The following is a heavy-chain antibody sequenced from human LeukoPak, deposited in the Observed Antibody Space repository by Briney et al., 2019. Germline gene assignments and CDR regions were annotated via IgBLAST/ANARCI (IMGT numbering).Heavy chain of an antibody. J-gene: IGHJ4*02. CDR3: ARGARDIWSGYFDY. CDR1: GGSISSGGYS. D-gene: IGHD2-15*01. V-gene: IGHV4-30-2*01. Sequence: KTSETLSLTCAVSGGSISSGGYSWSWIRQPPGRGLEWIGYIYHSGSTYYNPSLKSRVTISVDTSKNQFSLKLSSVTAADTAVYYCARGARDIWSGYFDYWGQGTLVTVSS. CDR2: IYHSGST.